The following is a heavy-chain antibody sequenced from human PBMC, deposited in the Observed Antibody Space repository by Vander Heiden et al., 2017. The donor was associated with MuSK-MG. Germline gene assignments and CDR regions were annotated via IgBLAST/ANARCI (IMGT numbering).Heavy chain of an antibody. Sequence: EVQLLESGGGLLQPGGSLRLSCAASGFPFSSYAMSWVRQAPGKGLEWVSAISDSGDSRYYADSVKGRFTISRDNSKNMLSVQMNSLRAEDTAVYYCAKGSAAGKPYYFDYWGQGILVTVSS. J-gene: IGHJ4*02. CDR1: GFPFSSYA. CDR2: ISDSGDSR. CDR3: AKGSAAGKPYYFDY. V-gene: IGHV3-23*01. D-gene: IGHD6-13*01.